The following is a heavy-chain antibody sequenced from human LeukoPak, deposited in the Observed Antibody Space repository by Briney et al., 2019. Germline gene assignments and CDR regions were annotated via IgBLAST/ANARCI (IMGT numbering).Heavy chain of an antibody. Sequence: SGPTLVNPTQTLTLTCTFSVFSLSTSGMRVSWIRHPPGKALEWLARIDWDDDKYYSTSLKTRLTISKDTSKNQVVLTMTNMDPVDTATYYCARTSRYYGMDVWGQGTTVTVSS. J-gene: IGHJ6*02. CDR2: IDWDDDK. V-gene: IGHV2-70*04. CDR3: ARTSRYYGMDV. CDR1: VFSLSTSGMR.